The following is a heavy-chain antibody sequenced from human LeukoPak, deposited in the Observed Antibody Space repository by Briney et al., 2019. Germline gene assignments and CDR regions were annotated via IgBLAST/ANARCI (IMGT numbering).Heavy chain of an antibody. Sequence: GGSLRLSSAASGFTFSYYDMSWVRQAIGKGLETVASITLSGGSTFYADSVKGRFTISRDNFKNTLYLQMNSLSAKDTAVYYCAKRGNPAVGHHYLDVWGKGTTVSVSS. D-gene: IGHD2-2*01. CDR3: AKRGNPAVGHHYLDV. V-gene: IGHV3-23*01. CDR1: GFTFSYYD. CDR2: ITLSGGST. J-gene: IGHJ6*03.